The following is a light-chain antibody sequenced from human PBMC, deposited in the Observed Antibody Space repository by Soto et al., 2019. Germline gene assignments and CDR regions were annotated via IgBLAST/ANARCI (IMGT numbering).Light chain of an antibody. Sequence: EIVLTQSPATLSLSPGERATLSCRASQGVSSYLAWYQQKPGQAPRLLIYDASNRATGIPARFSGSGPGTDFTLTISSLEPEDFAVYYCQQRSNWRGVTFGPGTKVDIK. J-gene: IGKJ3*01. CDR2: DAS. CDR3: QQRSNWRGVT. CDR1: QGVSSY. V-gene: IGKV3D-11*01.